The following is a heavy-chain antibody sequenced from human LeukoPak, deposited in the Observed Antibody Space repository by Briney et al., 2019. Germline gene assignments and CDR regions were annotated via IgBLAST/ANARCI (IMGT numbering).Heavy chain of an antibody. CDR1: GFTFSNYW. J-gene: IGHJ2*01. D-gene: IGHD3-22*01. V-gene: IGHV3-7*01. CDR3: ARDQGSMIVVPTTNWYFDL. CDR2: INHDGSGI. Sequence: GGSLRLSCAASGFTFSNYWMSGVRPPPAKGLEGVANINHDGSGIYYVDSVKGRFTISRDNAKNSLYLQINSLRAEDTAVYYCARDQGSMIVVPTTNWYFDLWGRGTLVTVSS.